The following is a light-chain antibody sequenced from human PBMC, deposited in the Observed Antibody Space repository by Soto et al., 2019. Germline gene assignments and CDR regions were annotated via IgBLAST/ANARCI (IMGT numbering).Light chain of an antibody. CDR1: SGHSSYI. CDR2: LEGSGSY. CDR3: ETWDSNTYV. V-gene: IGLV4-60*02. J-gene: IGLJ1*01. Sequence: QSVLTQSSSASASLGSSVSLTCTLSSGHSSYIIAWHQQQPGKAPRYLMKLEGSGSYNKGSGVPDRSSGSSSGADRYLTISNLQFEDEADYYCETWDSNTYVFGTGTKLTVL.